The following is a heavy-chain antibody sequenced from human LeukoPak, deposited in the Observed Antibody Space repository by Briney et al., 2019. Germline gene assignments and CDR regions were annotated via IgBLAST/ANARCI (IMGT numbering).Heavy chain of an antibody. V-gene: IGHV4-59*12. CDR1: GGYMRNSY. CDR2: IHESGRV. J-gene: IGHJ4*02. CDR3: ASMDHTYCSGNWCTFRTFDY. D-gene: IGHD2-15*01. Sequence: SETLSLTCTVSGGYMRNSYWSWIRQPPGKGLEWIGYIHESGRVSSNPSLKSRVSISLDTSNERFALKVTSVTAADTAVYYCASMDHTYCSGNWCTFRTFDYWGQGILVIAS.